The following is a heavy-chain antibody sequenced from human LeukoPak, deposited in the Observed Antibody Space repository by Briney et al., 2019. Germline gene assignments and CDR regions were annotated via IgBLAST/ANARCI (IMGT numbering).Heavy chain of an antibody. Sequence: GGSLRLSCTASGFTSRDYAMSWVRQAPGEGPEWVGFIRSKASGGTTEYTASVKGRFTISRDDSKSIAYLQMNSLITEDTAIYYCTRGYSIDYWGQGTQVTVSS. V-gene: IGHV3-49*04. D-gene: IGHD4-11*01. CDR3: TRGYSIDY. J-gene: IGHJ4*02. CDR1: GFTSRDYA. CDR2: IRSKASGGTT.